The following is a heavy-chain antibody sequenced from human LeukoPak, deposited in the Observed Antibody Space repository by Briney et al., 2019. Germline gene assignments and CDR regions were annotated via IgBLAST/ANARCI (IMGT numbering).Heavy chain of an antibody. J-gene: IGHJ4*02. Sequence: GGSLRLSCAASGFTFETYWMSWVRQAPGKGLEWLANIKHDGSEKYYVDSVKGRFTISRDNAKDSLYLHMNSLRIEYTAVYYCARVRFPADCWGQGTLVTVSS. CDR2: IKHDGSEK. CDR1: GFTFETYW. D-gene: IGHD2-2*01. V-gene: IGHV3-7*01. CDR3: ARVRFPADC.